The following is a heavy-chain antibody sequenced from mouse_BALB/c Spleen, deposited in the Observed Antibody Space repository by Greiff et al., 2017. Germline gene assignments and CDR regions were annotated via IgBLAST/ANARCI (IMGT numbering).Heavy chain of an antibody. CDR2: IDPSDSYT. D-gene: IGHD1-1*01. CDR1: GYTFTSYW. CDR3: ASYGSSYEFAY. J-gene: IGHJ3*01. Sequence: QVQLQQPGAELVKPGASVKLSCKASGYTFTSYWMHWVKQRPGQGLEWIGEIDPSDSYTNYNQKFKGKATLTVDKSSSTAYMQLSSLTSEDSAVYYCASYGSSYEFAYWGQGTLVTVSA. V-gene: IGHV1-69*02.